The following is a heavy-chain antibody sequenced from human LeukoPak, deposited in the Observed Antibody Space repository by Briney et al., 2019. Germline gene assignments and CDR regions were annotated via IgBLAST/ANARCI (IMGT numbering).Heavy chain of an antibody. V-gene: IGHV3-33*01. CDR3: ARDLSGGSYVFEY. CDR1: GFTFSYYG. D-gene: IGHD1-26*01. CDR2: IWYDGSNK. Sequence: GRSLRLSCAASGFTFSYYGMHWARQAPGKGLEWVAVIWYDGSNKYYADSVKGRFTISRDNSKNTLYLQMNSLRAEDTAVCYCARDLSGGSYVFEYWGQGTLVTVSS. J-gene: IGHJ4*02.